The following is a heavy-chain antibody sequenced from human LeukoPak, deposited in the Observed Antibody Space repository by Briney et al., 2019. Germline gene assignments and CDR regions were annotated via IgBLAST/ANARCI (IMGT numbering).Heavy chain of an antibody. D-gene: IGHD3-22*01. J-gene: IGHJ3*02. CDR2: LIPIYGSA. Sequence: SVKVSCKASGGSFTFTSHAISWVRQAPGQGLEWMGGLIPIYGSANYAQKFQGRLTITSDESTRTVYTELSSLRPEDSAVHYCAGFFYDNSGDAFDIWGQGTMVTVSS. CDR3: AGFFYDNSGDAFDI. V-gene: IGHV1-69*13. CDR1: GGSFTFTSHA.